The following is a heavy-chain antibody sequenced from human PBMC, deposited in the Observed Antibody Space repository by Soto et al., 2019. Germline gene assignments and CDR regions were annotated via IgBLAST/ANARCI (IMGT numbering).Heavy chain of an antibody. CDR3: ARGGWLQLLDY. Sequence: SETLSLTCTVSGGSISSYYWSWIRQPPGKGLEWIGYIYYSGSTNYNPSLKSRVTISVDTSKNQFSLKLSSVTAADTAVYYCARGGWLQLLDYWGQGTLVTVSS. D-gene: IGHD5-12*01. V-gene: IGHV4-59*01. CDR2: IYYSGST. J-gene: IGHJ4*02. CDR1: GGSISSYY.